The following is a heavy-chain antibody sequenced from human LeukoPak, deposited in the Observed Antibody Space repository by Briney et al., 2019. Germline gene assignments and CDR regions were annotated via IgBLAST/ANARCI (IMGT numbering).Heavy chain of an antibody. CDR3: ARLLPGRNWFDP. Sequence: SETLSLTCTVSGGSISSSSYYWGWIRQPPGKGLEWIGSIYYSGSTYYNPSLKSRVTISVDTSKNQSSLKLSSVTAADTAVYYCARLLPGRNWFDPWGQGTLVTVSS. J-gene: IGHJ5*02. CDR2: IYYSGST. V-gene: IGHV4-39*01. CDR1: GGSISSSSYY.